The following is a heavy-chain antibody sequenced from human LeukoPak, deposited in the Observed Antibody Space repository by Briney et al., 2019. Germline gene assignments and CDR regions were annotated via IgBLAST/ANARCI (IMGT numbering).Heavy chain of an antibody. J-gene: IGHJ4*02. CDR2: IVLGSGNA. V-gene: IGHV1-58*02. Sequence: GTSVKVSCEASGFTFSTSAMQWVRQARGQRLEWIGWIVLGSGNAKYAQNFQERATITRDMPKSTAYMELSSLRSEDTAVYFCAAGAAAGYFDYWGQGSLVTVSS. CDR3: AAGAAAGYFDY. D-gene: IGHD6-13*01. CDR1: GFTFSTSA.